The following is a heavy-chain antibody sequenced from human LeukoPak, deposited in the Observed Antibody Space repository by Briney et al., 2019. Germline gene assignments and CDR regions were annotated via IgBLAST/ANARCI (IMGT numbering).Heavy chain of an antibody. J-gene: IGHJ3*02. V-gene: IGHV4-59*01. CDR2: IYNSGST. CDR3: ARIYYDSGAYYRRAFDI. CDR1: GGSISTYY. D-gene: IGHD3-22*01. Sequence: PSETLSLTCTVSGGSISTYYWSWIRQPPGKGLEWIAYIYNSGSTNYNPSLKSRVTISADTSKNRFSLRLSSVTAADTAVYYCARIYYDSGAYYRRAFDIGGQGTMVTVSS.